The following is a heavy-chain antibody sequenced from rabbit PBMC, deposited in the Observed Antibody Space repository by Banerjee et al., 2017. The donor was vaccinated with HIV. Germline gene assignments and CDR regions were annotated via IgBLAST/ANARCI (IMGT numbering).Heavy chain of an antibody. V-gene: IGHV1S45*01. CDR1: GFSYSGGYD. CDR3: SRGAGSNGFEL. Sequence: QEQLEESGGDLVKPGASLTLTCKASGFSYSGGYDMCWVRQAPGKGLEWIACIYTGHGGTYYASWARGRFTISKTSSTTVTLQMTSLTDADTATYFCSRGAGSNGFELWGQGTLVTVS. D-gene: IGHD5-1*01. J-gene: IGHJ4*01. CDR2: IYTGHGGT.